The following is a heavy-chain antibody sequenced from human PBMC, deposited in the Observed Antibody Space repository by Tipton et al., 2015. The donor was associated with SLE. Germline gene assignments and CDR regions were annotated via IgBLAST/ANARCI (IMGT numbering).Heavy chain of an antibody. CDR1: GGSISSHY. CDR2: IYYSGST. CDR3: ARLGAYSSSWYGARPFDY. Sequence: TLSLTCTVSGGSISSHYWSWIRQPPGKGLEWIGYIYYSGSTNYNPSLKSRVTISVDTSKNQFSLKLSSVTAADTAVYYCARLGAYSSSWYGARPFDYWGQGTLVTVSS. J-gene: IGHJ4*02. D-gene: IGHD6-13*01. V-gene: IGHV4-59*07.